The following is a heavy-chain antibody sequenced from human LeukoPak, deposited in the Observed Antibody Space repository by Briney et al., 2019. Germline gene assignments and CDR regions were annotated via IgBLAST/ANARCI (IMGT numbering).Heavy chain of an antibody. D-gene: IGHD3-3*01. Sequence: PSETLSVTCTVSGGSISSHYWSWIRQPPGKGLEWIGYIYYSGSTNYNPSLKSRVTISVDTSKNQFSLKLSSVTAADTAVYYCARLGYDFWSGYYIGYYYYYMDVWGKGTTVTVSS. CDR1: GGSISSHY. J-gene: IGHJ6*03. V-gene: IGHV4-59*11. CDR2: IYYSGST. CDR3: ARLGYDFWSGYYIGYYYYYMDV.